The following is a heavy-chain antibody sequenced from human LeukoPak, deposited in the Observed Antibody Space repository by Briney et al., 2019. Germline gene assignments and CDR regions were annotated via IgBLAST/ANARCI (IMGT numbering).Heavy chain of an antibody. V-gene: IGHV6-1*01. J-gene: IGHJ4*02. Sequence: SQTLSLTCAISGDSVSRNNLAWNWIRQSPSRGLEWLGRTYYRSRWYTEYALSVKSRISIVPDTSRNQISLQMSSVTPEDTAVYYCARGRDVAVVPAADFDYWGQGTLVTVSS. CDR3: ARGRDVAVVPAADFDY. D-gene: IGHD2-2*01. CDR1: GDSVSRNNLA. CDR2: TYYRSRWYT.